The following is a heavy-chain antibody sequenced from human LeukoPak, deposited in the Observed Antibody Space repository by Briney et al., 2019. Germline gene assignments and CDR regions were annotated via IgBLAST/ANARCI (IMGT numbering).Heavy chain of an antibody. J-gene: IGHJ6*03. CDR3: ARALLPYYYYYMDV. Sequence: SETLSLTCAVYGGSFSGYYWGWIRQPPGKGLEWIGSIYYTGSTYYNPSLKSRVTISVDTSKNQFSLKLSSVTAADTAVYYCARALLPYYYYYMDVWGKGTTVTVSS. CDR2: IYYTGST. V-gene: IGHV4-34*01. CDR1: GGSFSGYY.